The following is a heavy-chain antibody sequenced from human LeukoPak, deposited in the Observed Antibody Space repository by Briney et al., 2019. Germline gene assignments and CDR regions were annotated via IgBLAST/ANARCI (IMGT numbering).Heavy chain of an antibody. CDR3: ASEEVCSGGGCYSWGFHYYGMDV. CDR2: INHSGST. D-gene: IGHD2-15*01. J-gene: IGHJ6*02. V-gene: IGHV4-34*01. CDR1: GGSFSGYY. Sequence: SETLSLTCAVYGGSFSGYYWSWIRQPPGKGLEWIGEINHSGSTNYNPSLKSRVTISVDTSKNQFSLKLSSVTAADTAVYYCASEEVCSGGGCYSWGFHYYGMDVWGQGTTVTVSS.